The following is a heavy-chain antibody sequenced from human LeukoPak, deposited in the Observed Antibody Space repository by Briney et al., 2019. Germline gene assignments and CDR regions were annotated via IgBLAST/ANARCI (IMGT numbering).Heavy chain of an antibody. CDR2: IIPIFGTT. CDR1: GGTFSSYA. V-gene: IGHV1-69*13. Sequence: ASVKVSCKASGGTFSSYAIRWVRQAPGQGLEWMGGIIPIFGTTNYAQKFQGGVTITADESTSTAYMELSSLRSEDTAVYYCARGIAVAGDYYYGMDVWGQGTTVTVSS. D-gene: IGHD6-19*01. CDR3: ARGIAVAGDYYYGMDV. J-gene: IGHJ6*02.